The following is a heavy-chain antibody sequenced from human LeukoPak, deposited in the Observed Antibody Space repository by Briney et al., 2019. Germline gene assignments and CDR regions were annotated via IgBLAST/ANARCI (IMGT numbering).Heavy chain of an antibody. D-gene: IGHD6-6*01. V-gene: IGHV3-21*01. CDR3: ARYGEQLVRFDY. Sequence: GGSLRLSCAVSGFTFSSYGMNWVRQAPGKGLEWVSSISSSSSYTYYADSVKGRFTISRDNAKNSLYLQMNSLRAEDTAVYYCARYGEQLVRFDYWGQGTLVTVSS. CDR2: ISSSSSYT. CDR1: GFTFSSYG. J-gene: IGHJ4*02.